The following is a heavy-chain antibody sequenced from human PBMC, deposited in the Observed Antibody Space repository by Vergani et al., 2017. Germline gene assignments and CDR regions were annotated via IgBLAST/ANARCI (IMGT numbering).Heavy chain of an antibody. CDR3: AGGVVVTAIAPGDYFDY. Sequence: QVQLQESGPGLVKPSQTLSITCTVSGGSISSGGYYWSWIRQHPGKGLEWIGYIYYSGSTYYNPSLKSRVTISVDPSKNHFSLKLSSVTAADTAVDYCAGGVVVTAIAPGDYFDYWGQGTLVTVSS. D-gene: IGHD2-21*02. J-gene: IGHJ4*02. CDR2: IYYSGST. V-gene: IGHV4-31*03. CDR1: GGSISSGGYY.